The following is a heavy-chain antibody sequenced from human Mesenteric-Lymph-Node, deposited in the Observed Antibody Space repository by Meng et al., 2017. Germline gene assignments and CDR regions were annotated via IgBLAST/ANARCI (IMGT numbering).Heavy chain of an antibody. CDR1: GCTVSSNY. CDR3: ATDPGSGWEGTYYYYCIMDV. J-gene: IGHJ6*02. CDR2: IYSGGST. D-gene: IGHD6-19*01. Sequence: ETLSLTCAASGCTVSSNYMSWVRQAPGKGLEWVAVIYSGGSTYYADSVKGRFTISRHNSKNTLYLQMNSLRAEATAVYSCATDPGSGWEGTYYYYCIMDVWGQGTTVTVSS. V-gene: IGHV3-53*04.